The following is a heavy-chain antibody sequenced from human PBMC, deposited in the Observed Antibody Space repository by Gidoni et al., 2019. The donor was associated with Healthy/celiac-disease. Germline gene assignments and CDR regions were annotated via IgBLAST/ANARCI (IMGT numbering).Heavy chain of an antibody. CDR3: ARGTYYDILTGYWL. D-gene: IGHD3-9*01. V-gene: IGHV3-30-3*01. Sequence: QVQLVESGGGVVQPGRSLSLSCAASGFPFSSYAMHWVRQAPGKGLEWVAVISYDGSNKYYADSVKGRFTISRDNSKNTLYLQMNSLRAEDTAVYYCARGTYYDILTGYWLWGQGTLVTVSS. J-gene: IGHJ4*02. CDR1: GFPFSSYA. CDR2: ISYDGSNK.